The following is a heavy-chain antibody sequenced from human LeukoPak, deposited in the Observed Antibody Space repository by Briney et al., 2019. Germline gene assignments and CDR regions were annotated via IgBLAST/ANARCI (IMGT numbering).Heavy chain of an antibody. J-gene: IGHJ6*03. Sequence: SETLSLTCAVYGGSFSGYYWSWICEPPGKGLEWSGESNHSGSTDYNPSLKSRVTISVDTSKNRFSLKLSSVTAADTAVYYCARGIARSWYYYYYYMDVWGKGTTVTVSS. CDR1: GGSFSGYY. D-gene: IGHD1-26*01. CDR2: SNHSGST. V-gene: IGHV4-34*01. CDR3: ARGIARSWYYYYYYMDV.